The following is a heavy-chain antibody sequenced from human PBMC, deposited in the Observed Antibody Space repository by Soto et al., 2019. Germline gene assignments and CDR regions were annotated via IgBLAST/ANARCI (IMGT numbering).Heavy chain of an antibody. Sequence: QLQLQESGPGLVKPSETLSLTCTVSGGSISSSSYYWGWIRQPPGKGLEWIGSIYYSGSTYYNPSLKSRVTLSVDTSKNQFSLKLSSVTAADTAVYYCARLGTPWYSGSYVAFDIWGQGTMVTVSS. CDR3: ARLGTPWYSGSYVAFDI. CDR1: GGSISSSSYY. J-gene: IGHJ3*02. CDR2: IYYSGST. V-gene: IGHV4-39*01. D-gene: IGHD1-26*01.